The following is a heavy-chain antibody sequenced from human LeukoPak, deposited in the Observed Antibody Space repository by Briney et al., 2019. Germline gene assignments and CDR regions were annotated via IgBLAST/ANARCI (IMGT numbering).Heavy chain of an antibody. CDR3: VKNGATVPLYHFDY. J-gene: IGHJ4*02. D-gene: IGHD4-11*01. Sequence: GGSLRLSCAASGFTFSNYAMTWVRQAPGKGLEWVSGLSGSGTITFYADSVKGRFTISRDNSKNTLFLQLNSLSADDAAVYYCVKNGATVPLYHFDYWGQGTLVTVSS. CDR1: GFTFSNYA. CDR2: LSGSGTIT. V-gene: IGHV3-23*01.